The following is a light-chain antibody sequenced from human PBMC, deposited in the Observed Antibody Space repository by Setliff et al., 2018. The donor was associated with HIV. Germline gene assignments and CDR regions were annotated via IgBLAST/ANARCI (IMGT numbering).Light chain of an antibody. J-gene: IGLJ2*01. CDR2: EDS. V-gene: IGLV6-57*01. CDR3: QSYDSSNVV. Sequence: NFMLTQPHSVSESPGKTVTISCTRSSGTVASDYVQWYQQRPGSPPTILIYEDSQRPSGVPDRFSGSIDKSSNSASRTISGLRTEDEADYYCQSYDSSNVVFGGGTKVTVL. CDR1: SGTVASDY.